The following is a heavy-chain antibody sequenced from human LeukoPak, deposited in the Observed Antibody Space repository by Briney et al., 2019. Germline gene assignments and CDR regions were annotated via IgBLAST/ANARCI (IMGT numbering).Heavy chain of an antibody. CDR1: GYTFTSYD. Sequence: ASVKVSCKASGYTFTSYDINWVRQATGQGLEWMGWMNPNSGDTGYAQKFQGRVTMTRNTSISTAYMELSSLRSEDTAVYYCARAGGYCGRISCPYYFDYWGQGSLIAVSS. CDR3: ARAGGYCGRISCPYYFDY. V-gene: IGHV1-8*01. CDR2: MNPNSGDT. D-gene: IGHD2-15*01. J-gene: IGHJ4*02.